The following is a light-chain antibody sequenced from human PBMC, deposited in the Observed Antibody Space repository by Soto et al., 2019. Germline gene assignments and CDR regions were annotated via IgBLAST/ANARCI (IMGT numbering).Light chain of an antibody. CDR1: QSVSSN. J-gene: IGKJ4*02. CDR3: QQYNNWPLT. Sequence: EIVMTQSPATLSVSPGERATLSCRASQSVSSNLAWYQQKPGQAPRLLIYGASTRATGIPARFSGSGSGTAFTLPISSLQSEDLAVYYCQQYNNWPLTFGGGTKLEIK. V-gene: IGKV3-15*01. CDR2: GAS.